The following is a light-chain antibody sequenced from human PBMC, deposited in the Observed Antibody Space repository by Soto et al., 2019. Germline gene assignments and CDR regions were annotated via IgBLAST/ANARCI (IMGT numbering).Light chain of an antibody. Sequence: EIVLTQSPATLSLSTGERATLSCRASQSVSSYLAWYQQKPGQAPRLLIYDASSRATGIPDRFSGSGSGTDFTLTISRLEPEDFAVYYCQQYGSSITFGQGTRLEI. CDR2: DAS. J-gene: IGKJ5*01. V-gene: IGKV3-20*01. CDR3: QQYGSSIT. CDR1: QSVSSY.